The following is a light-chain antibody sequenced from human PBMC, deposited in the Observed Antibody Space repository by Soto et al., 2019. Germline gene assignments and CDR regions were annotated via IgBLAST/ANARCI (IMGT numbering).Light chain of an antibody. V-gene: IGKV1-12*01. CDR1: QGVGSW. CDR2: AAS. J-gene: IGKJ1*01. CDR3: QQANSFPWT. Sequence: DIQMTQSPSSVSAPVGDRVTITCRASQGVGSWLAWYQQKPGKAPKLLIFAASSLQSGVPLRFSGSGSGTDFTLTISSLQPEDVASYYCQQANSFPWTFGQGTEVEIK.